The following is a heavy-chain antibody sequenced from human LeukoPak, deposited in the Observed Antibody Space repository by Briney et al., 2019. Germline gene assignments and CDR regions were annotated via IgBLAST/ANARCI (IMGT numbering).Heavy chain of an antibody. CDR1: GFIVSSNY. CDR3: ARVMTTYSFGPDRLYGMDV. J-gene: IGHJ6*02. D-gene: IGHD2/OR15-2a*01. CDR2: IYSDASAST. V-gene: IGHV3-53*01. Sequence: GGSLRLSCAASGFIVSSNYMGWVRQAPGKGLDWVSVIYSDASASTYYADSVKGRFTISRDNSKNTVFLQMNSLRAEDTAVYYCARVMTTYSFGPDRLYGMDVWGQGTTVTVSS.